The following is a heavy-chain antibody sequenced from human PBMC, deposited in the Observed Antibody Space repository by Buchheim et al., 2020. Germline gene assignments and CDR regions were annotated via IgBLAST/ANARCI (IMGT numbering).Heavy chain of an antibody. CDR3: ARAGSSSDYYYYGMDV. D-gene: IGHD6-13*01. J-gene: IGHJ6*02. V-gene: IGHV1-46*01. CDR2: INPSGGST. CDR1: GYPFINYY. Sequence: QVQLVQSGAEVKRPGASVKVSCTASGYPFINYYMHWLRQAPGQGLEWMGIINPSGGSTSYAQKFQGRVTMTRDTSTSTVYMELSSLRSEDTAVYYCARAGSSSDYYYYGMDVWGQGTT.